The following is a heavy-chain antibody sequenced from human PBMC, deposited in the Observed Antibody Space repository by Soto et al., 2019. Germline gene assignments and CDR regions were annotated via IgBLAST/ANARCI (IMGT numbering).Heavy chain of an antibody. V-gene: IGHV3-23*01. CDR3: AKGEGVLRFLEWTLTFDY. CDR2: ISGSGGST. CDR1: GFTFSSYA. J-gene: IGHJ4*02. Sequence: GGSLRLSCAASGFTFSSYAMSWVRQAPGKGLEWVSAISGSGGSTYYADSVKGRFTISRDNSKNTLYLQMNSLRAEDTAVYYCAKGEGVLRFLEWTLTFDYWGQGTLVTVSS. D-gene: IGHD3-3*01.